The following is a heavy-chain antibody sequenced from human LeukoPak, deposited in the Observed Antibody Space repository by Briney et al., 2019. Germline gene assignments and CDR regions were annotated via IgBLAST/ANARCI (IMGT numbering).Heavy chain of an antibody. D-gene: IGHD2-2*01. CDR1: GGSFSGYY. J-gene: IGHJ4*02. CDR3: ARGPPGGKHDIVVVPAAITVAYFDY. CDR2: INHSGST. Sequence: PSETLSLTCAVYGGSFSGYYWSWNRQPPGKGLEWIGEINHSGSTNYNPSLKSRVTISVDTSKNQFSLKLSSVTAADTAVYYCARGPPGGKHDIVVVPAAITVAYFDYWGQGILVTVSS. V-gene: IGHV4-34*01.